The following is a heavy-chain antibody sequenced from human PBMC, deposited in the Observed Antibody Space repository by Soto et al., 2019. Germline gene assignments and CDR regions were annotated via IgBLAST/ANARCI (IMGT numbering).Heavy chain of an antibody. D-gene: IGHD1-26*01. V-gene: IGHV4-59*01. Sequence: PSETLSLTCSVSSGSISSYYWSWIRQPPGKGLEWIGHIYFSGSTKYNPSLKSRVTMSVDTSKNQFFLKVSSVTAADSAVYYCARDRTIVGASDTYYYGMSVWGQGTPVTVSS. CDR3: ARDRTIVGASDTYYYGMSV. CDR2: IYFSGST. CDR1: SGSISSYY. J-gene: IGHJ6*02.